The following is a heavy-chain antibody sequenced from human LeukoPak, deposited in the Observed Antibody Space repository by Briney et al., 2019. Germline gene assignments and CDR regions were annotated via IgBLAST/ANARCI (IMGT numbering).Heavy chain of an antibody. CDR2: IYSGGST. J-gene: IGHJ6*03. CDR3: ASGAGTIFASYYYMDV. D-gene: IGHD3-3*01. CDR1: GLTVSSNY. V-gene: IGHV3-66*02. Sequence: GGSLRLSCAASGLTVSSNYMSWVRQAPGKGLEWVSVIYSGGSTYYADSVKGRFTISRDNSKNTLYLQMNSLRAEDTAVYYCASGAGTIFASYYYMDVWGKGTTVTVSS.